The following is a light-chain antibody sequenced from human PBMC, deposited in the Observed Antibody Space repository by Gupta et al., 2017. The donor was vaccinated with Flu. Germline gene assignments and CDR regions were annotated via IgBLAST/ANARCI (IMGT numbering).Light chain of an antibody. V-gene: IGKV3-15*01. J-gene: IGKJ1*01. CDR1: QSVGAN. CDR2: DAS. CDR3: QQYNDWLT. Sequence: MTQSPATLSVSPGERATLSCRASQSVGANLAWYQQKPGQAPRLLIYDASTRAPGVPARFSGSGSGTEFALTISSPQSEDFAVYYCQQYNDWLTFGQGTKVEI.